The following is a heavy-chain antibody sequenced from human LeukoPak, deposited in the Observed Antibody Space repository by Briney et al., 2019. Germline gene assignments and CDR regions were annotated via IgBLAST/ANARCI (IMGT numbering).Heavy chain of an antibody. CDR3: ASRNYDILTGYWVYFDY. V-gene: IGHV4-4*02. CDR2: IYHSGST. CDR1: GGSISSSNW. Sequence: SGTLSLTCAVSGGSISSSNWWSWVRQPPGKGLGWIGEIYHSGSTNYNPSLKSRVTISVDKSKNQFSLKLSSVTAADTAVYYCASRNYDILTGYWVYFDYWGQGTLVTVSS. J-gene: IGHJ4*02. D-gene: IGHD3-9*01.